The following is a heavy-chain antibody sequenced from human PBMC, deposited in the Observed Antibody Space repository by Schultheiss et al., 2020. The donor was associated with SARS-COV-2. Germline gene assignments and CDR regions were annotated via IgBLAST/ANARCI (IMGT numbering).Heavy chain of an antibody. J-gene: IGHJ4*02. CDR2: ISGRGGST. CDR3: ARSYYYDTSGYYPYYFDY. V-gene: IGHV3-23*01. D-gene: IGHD3-22*01. Sequence: GGSLRLSCAASGFTCRSYVMNWVRQGPGKGLEWVSPISGRGGSTYYADSVKGRFTISRDNSTNTLYLQMNSLGAEDTAVYYCARSYYYDTSGYYPYYFDYWGQGTLVTVSS. CDR1: GFTCRSYV.